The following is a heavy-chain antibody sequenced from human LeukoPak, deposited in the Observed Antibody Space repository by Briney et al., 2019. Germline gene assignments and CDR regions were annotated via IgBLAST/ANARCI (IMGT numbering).Heavy chain of an antibody. CDR3: AKDLGRYRNNFFDY. V-gene: IGHV3-23*01. CDR1: GFTFSSIA. D-gene: IGHD1-26*01. CDR2: ISGSGGGP. Sequence: GGSLRLSCAASGFTFSSIAMSWVRQAPDKGLEWVSTISGSGGGPYYADSVKGRFTISRDDSKNTLYLQMNSLRADDTAVYYCAKDLGRYRNNFFDYWGQGNLVTVSS. J-gene: IGHJ4*02.